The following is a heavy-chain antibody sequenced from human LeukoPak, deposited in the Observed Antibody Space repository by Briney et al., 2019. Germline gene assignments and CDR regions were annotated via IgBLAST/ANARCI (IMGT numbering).Heavy chain of an antibody. J-gene: IGHJ4*02. Sequence: ATVKISCKASGYTFTAHYIHWVQQAPGKGLEWMGRVDPEDGETRYAEKFQGRVTITADTSTDTSHMELSNLRSEDTAMYYCAVDRVTFCYLTSRGGYWGQGTLVTVSS. D-gene: IGHD3-10*01. V-gene: IGHV1-69-2*01. CDR2: VDPEDGET. CDR3: AVDRVTFCYLTSRGGY. CDR1: GYTFTAHY.